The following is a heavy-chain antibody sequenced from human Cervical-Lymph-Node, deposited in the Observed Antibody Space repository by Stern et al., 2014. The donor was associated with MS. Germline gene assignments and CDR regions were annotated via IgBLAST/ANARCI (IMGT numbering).Heavy chain of an antibody. D-gene: IGHD6-6*01. V-gene: IGHV3-49*03. Sequence: EVQLEESGGGLVQPGRSLRLSCTASGFTFGDYAVSWFRQAPGKGLEWVGLIRSKSYGGTTEDAASVKGRFTISRDDSKSIAYLQMNSLKTEDTGVYYCSRVSSIAARPIAYWGQGTLVTVSS. CDR1: GFTFGDYA. CDR3: SRVSSIAARPIAY. CDR2: IRSKSYGGTT. J-gene: IGHJ4*02.